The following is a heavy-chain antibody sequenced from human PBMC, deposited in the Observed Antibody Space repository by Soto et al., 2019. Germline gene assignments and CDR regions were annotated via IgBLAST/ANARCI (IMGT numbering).Heavy chain of an antibody. D-gene: IGHD3-10*01. CDR1: GGAFNGYY. J-gene: IGHJ4*02. CDR3: ARAGAALVRGSIGGFDY. CDR2: INHSGTV. Sequence: QVHLQQWGAGLLKPSETLSLTCAVNGGAFNGYYWTWIRQSLGKGLQWIGEINHSGTVDYNPSLKSRVTFSIDTSKKQFSLTLTSVTAADTAVYSCARAGAALVRGSIGGFDYWGQGTLVTVSS. V-gene: IGHV4-34*01.